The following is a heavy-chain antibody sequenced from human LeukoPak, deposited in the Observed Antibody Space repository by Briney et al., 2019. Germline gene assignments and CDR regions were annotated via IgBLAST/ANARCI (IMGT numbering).Heavy chain of an antibody. V-gene: IGHV1-2*02. D-gene: IGHD3-10*01. CDR1: GYTFTSYA. J-gene: IGHJ4*02. Sequence: ASVKVSCKASGYTFTSYAMHWVRQAPGQGLEWMGWINPNSGGTNYAQKFQGKVTMTRDTSISTAYMELSRLRSDDTAVYYCARAPGEIDYWVQGTLVTVSS. CDR3: ARAPGEIDY. CDR2: INPNSGGT.